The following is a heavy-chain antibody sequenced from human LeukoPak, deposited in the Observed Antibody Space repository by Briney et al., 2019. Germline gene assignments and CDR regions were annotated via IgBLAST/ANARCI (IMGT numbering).Heavy chain of an antibody. CDR3: ARHEIIAVAGPVEADAFDI. Sequence: PSETLSLTCTVSGGSISSSSYYWGWIRQPPGKGLEWIGSIYYSGSTYYNPSLKSRVTISVDTSKNQFSLKLSSVTAADTAVYYYARHEIIAVAGPVEADAFDIWGQGTMVTVSS. J-gene: IGHJ3*02. D-gene: IGHD6-19*01. V-gene: IGHV4-39*01. CDR2: IYYSGST. CDR1: GGSISSSSYY.